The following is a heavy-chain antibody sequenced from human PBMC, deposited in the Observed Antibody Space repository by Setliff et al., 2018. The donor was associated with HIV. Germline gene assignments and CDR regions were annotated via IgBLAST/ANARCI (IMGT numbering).Heavy chain of an antibody. D-gene: IGHD3-22*01. CDR3: ARAYNVYDYRFDSSGYDY. CDR2: FTNRGST. CDR1: GGSISSSNW. J-gene: IGHJ4*02. Sequence: PSETLSLTCAVSGGSISSSNWWSWFRQPAGKGLEWIGRFTNRGSTNYNPSLKSRVTMSVDTSKNQFSLKLSSVTAADTAVYYCARAYNVYDYRFDSSGYDYWGQGTLVTVSS. V-gene: IGHV4-4*02.